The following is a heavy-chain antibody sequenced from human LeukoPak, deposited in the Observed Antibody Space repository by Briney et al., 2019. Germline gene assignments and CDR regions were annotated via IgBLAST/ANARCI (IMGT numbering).Heavy chain of an antibody. CDR2: INPNSGGT. J-gene: IGHJ5*02. V-gene: IGHV1-2*02. D-gene: IGHD6-13*01. CDR1: GYTFTGYY. Sequence: ASVKVSCKASGYTFTGYYMHWVRQAPGQGLEWMGWINPNSGGTNYAQKFQGRVTMTRDASISTAYMELSRLRSDDTAVYYCARVAQVAAAGTRPRFDPWGQGTLVTVSS. CDR3: ARVAQVAAAGTRPRFDP.